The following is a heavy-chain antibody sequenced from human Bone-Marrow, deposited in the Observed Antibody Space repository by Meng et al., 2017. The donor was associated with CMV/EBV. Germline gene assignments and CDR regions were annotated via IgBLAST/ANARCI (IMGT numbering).Heavy chain of an antibody. Sequence: GGPLRLSCAASGFTFRNYAMTWVRQAPGKGLEWVSIIYSGDGDTFYVDSVKGRFTISRDDSKNTVSLQMDSLRADDTAVYYCAKGLIVARSDAFDFWGPGTTVTVSS. CDR2: IYSGDGDT. CDR1: GFTFRNYA. D-gene: IGHD6-6*01. V-gene: IGHV3-23*03. CDR3: AKGLIVARSDAFDF. J-gene: IGHJ3*01.